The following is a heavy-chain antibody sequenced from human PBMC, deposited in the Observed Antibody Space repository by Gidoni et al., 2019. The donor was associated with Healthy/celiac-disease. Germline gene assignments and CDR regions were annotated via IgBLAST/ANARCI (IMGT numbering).Heavy chain of an antibody. Sequence: CTVSGGSISSSSYYWGWIRQPPGKGLEWIGSIYYSGSTYYNPSLKSRVTISVDTSKNQFSLKLSSVTAADTAVYYCARDIVATINVAAAGGIDYWGQGTLVTVSS. CDR3: ARDIVATINVAAAGGIDY. CDR1: GGSISSSSYY. CDR2: IYYSGST. J-gene: IGHJ4*02. D-gene: IGHD5-12*01. V-gene: IGHV4-39*07.